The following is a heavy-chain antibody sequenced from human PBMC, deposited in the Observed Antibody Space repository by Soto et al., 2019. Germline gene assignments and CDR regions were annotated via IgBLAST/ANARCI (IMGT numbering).Heavy chain of an antibody. CDR3: ARGEVSSSGWLFDF. CDR2: INPRSGGNT. D-gene: IGHD6-19*01. Sequence: QVQLMQSGSEVKKPGASVKVSCRASGYTLTTNYLHWVRQAPGQGLEWVAMINPRSGGNTIYAQKFKGRVAVTSDTSTTVYLELNSLSSDDTAVYYCARGEVSSSGWLFDFWGQGTLVTVSS. V-gene: IGHV1-46*03. CDR1: GYTLTTNY. J-gene: IGHJ4*02.